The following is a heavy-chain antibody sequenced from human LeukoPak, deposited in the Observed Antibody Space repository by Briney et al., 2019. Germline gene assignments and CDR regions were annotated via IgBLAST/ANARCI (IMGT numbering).Heavy chain of an antibody. CDR1: GFTFSSYS. D-gene: IGHD6-19*01. J-gene: IGHJ3*02. Sequence: GGSLRLSCAASGFTFSSYSMNWVRQAPGKGLEWVSYISSSSSTIYYADSVKGRFTISRDNAKNSLYLQMNSLRAEDTAVYYCARERLGIAVAGPGAFDIWGQGTMVTVSS. CDR3: ARERLGIAVAGPGAFDI. CDR2: ISSSSSTI. V-gene: IGHV3-48*04.